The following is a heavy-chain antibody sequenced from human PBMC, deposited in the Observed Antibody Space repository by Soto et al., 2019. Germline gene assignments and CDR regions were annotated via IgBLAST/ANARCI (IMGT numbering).Heavy chain of an antibody. CDR1: GFTFSSYA. CDR2: ISGSGGST. CDR3: AKDPRAVVPPRLFDY. V-gene: IGHV3-23*01. J-gene: IGHJ4*02. D-gene: IGHD6-19*01. Sequence: EVQLLESGGGLVQPGGSLRLSCAASGFTFSSYAMSWVRQAPGKGLEWVSAISGSGGSTYYADSVKGRFTISRDNSKNTPYLQISSLRAGDTAVYYRAKDPRAVVPPRLFDYWGQGPLVTVSS.